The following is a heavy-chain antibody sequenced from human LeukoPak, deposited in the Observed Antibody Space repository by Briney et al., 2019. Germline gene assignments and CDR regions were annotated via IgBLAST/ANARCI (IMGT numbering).Heavy chain of an antibody. CDR1: GYTTNTFG. CDR2: ISPYNAYT. V-gene: IGHV1-18*01. J-gene: IGHJ6*03. CDR3: ANVAKGRYFYYYMDV. D-gene: IGHD2-15*01. Sequence: ASVKVSCKASGYTTNTFGITWVRQAPGQGLEWIGWISPYNAYTKYADRLQGRVPLTTDTSTTTSYMELRSLRSDDTALYFCANVAKGRYFYYYMDVWGKGTTVIVS.